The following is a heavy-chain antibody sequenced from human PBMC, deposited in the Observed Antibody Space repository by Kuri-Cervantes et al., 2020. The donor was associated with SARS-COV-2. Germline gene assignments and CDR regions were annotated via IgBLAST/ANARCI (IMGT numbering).Heavy chain of an antibody. D-gene: IGHD2-8*02. CDR3: ARSQGYCTANSCSWNWFDP. J-gene: IGHJ5*02. V-gene: IGHV1-69*13. Sequence: SVKVSCKASGYTFTSYDINWVRQAPGQGLEWMGGIIPIFGTANYAQKFQGRVTITADESSSTAYMEVNSLTSEDTAVYFCARSQGYCTANSCSWNWFDPWGQGTQVTVSS. CDR2: IIPIFGTA. CDR1: GYTFTSYD.